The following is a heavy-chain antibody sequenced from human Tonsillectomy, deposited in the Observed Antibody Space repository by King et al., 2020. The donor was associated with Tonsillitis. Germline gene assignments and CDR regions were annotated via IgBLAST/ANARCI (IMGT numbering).Heavy chain of an antibody. J-gene: IGHJ4*02. CDR2: IRYDGSIK. CDR3: AKDLLGGAIDY. Sequence: VQLVESGGGVVQPGGSLRLSCAASGFTFSSYGMHWVRQAPGKGLEWVAFIRYDGSIKYYAASVKGRFTISRDNSKNTLYLQMNSLRAEDTAVYYCAKDLLGGAIDYWGQGTLVTVSS. D-gene: IGHD3-16*02. CDR1: GFTFSSYG. V-gene: IGHV3-30*02.